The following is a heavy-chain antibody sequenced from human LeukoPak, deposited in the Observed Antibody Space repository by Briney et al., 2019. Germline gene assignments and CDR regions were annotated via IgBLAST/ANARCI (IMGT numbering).Heavy chain of an antibody. J-gene: IGHJ4*02. CDR3: ARRGYYYDSGDEFDY. V-gene: IGHV1-18*01. Sequence: ASVKVSCKASGYTFTSYGISWVRQAPGQGLEWMGWISAYNGNTNYAQKLQGRVTMTTDTSTSTAYMELRSLRSDDTAVYYCARRGYYYDSGDEFDYWGQGTLVTVYS. CDR2: ISAYNGNT. CDR1: GYTFTSYG. D-gene: IGHD3-22*01.